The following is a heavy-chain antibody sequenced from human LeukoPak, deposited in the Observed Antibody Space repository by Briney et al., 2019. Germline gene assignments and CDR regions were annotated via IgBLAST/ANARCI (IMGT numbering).Heavy chain of an antibody. CDR2: IYHSGST. CDR1: GYSISSGYY. J-gene: IGHJ3*02. Sequence: PSETLSLTCTVSGYSISSGYYWGWIRQPPGKGLEWIGSIYHSGSTYYNPSLKSRVTISVDTSKNQFSLKLSSVTAADTAVYYCARHPEYYYDSSGYYLYAFDIWGQGTMVTVSS. D-gene: IGHD3-22*01. CDR3: ARHPEYYYDSSGYYLYAFDI. V-gene: IGHV4-38-2*02.